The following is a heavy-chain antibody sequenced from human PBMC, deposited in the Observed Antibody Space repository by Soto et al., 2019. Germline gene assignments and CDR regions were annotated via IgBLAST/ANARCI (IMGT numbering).Heavy chain of an antibody. CDR3: ARPGTVGVVEGYVDY. V-gene: IGHV1-18*01. D-gene: IGHD1-7*01. Sequence: QVQLVQSGAEVKKPGASVKVSCKASGYTFPSYGISWVRQAPGQGLACMGWISAYTGNTNYAPKPQGIVNITTDTPTSAAYMELRSLRSDDTAVYYCARPGTVGVVEGYVDYWGQGTLVTVAS. CDR2: ISAYTGNT. CDR1: GYTFPSYG. J-gene: IGHJ4*02.